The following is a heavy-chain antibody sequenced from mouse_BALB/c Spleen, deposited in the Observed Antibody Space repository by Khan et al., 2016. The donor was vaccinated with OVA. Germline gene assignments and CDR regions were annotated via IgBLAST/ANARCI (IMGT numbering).Heavy chain of an antibody. J-gene: IGHJ2*01. CDR1: GYSITSGYV. D-gene: IGHD1-2*01. V-gene: IGHV3-2*02. CDR2: ISYSGST. Sequence: QLEESGPGLVKPSQSLSLTCTVTGYSITSGYVWNWIRQFPGNKLEWMGYISYSGSTNYNPSLKSRISITRDTSKNQFFLQLNSVTTEDTATYSCARTARIKYWGQGTTLTVSS. CDR3: ARTARIKY.